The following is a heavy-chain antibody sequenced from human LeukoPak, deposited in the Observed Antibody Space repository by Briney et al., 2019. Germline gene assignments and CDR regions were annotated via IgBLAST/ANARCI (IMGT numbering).Heavy chain of an antibody. V-gene: IGHV3-23*01. CDR1: GLTFSSYH. Sequence: GGTLRLSCAASGLTFSSYHMSWVRQAPGKGLEWVSGISNSGDSMYYADSVKGRFTISRDNSKNTLYLQMNSLRAEDTAVYYCAKAPVTTCRGAFCYPFDYWGQGTLVTVSS. CDR3: AKAPVTTCRGAFCYPFDY. CDR2: ISNSGDSM. D-gene: IGHD2-15*01. J-gene: IGHJ4*02.